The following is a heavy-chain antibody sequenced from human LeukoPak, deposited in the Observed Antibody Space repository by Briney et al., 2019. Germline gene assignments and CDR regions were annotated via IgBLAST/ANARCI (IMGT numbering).Heavy chain of an antibody. CDR3: ARGQVYSSSWFDF. V-gene: IGHV4-4*02. CDR2: IYHTGST. Sequence: SGTLSLTCAVSGDSISSSHWWNWVRQPPGKGLEWIGEIYHTGSTNYSPSLKSRLTISIDKSRNQFSLRLTSVTAADTAVYYCARGQVYSSSWFDFWGQGTLVTVSS. D-gene: IGHD6-13*01. CDR1: GDSISSSHW. J-gene: IGHJ4*02.